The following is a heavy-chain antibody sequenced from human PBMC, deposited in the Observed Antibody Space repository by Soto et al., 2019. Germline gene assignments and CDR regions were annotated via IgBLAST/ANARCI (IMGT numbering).Heavy chain of an antibody. V-gene: IGHV4-39*01. CDR3: AGRLAYYDSSRYRYYFDS. D-gene: IGHD3-22*01. J-gene: IGHJ4*02. CDR1: GGSISSSSYY. Sequence: QLQLQESGPGLVKPSETLSLTCTVSGGSISSSSYYWGWIRQPPGKGLEWIGSIYYSGSTYYNPSLKSRVPLSAAPSKNQFSRQLSAVPAADPAVYYCAGRLAYYDSSRYRYYFDSWGQGTLVTVSS. CDR2: IYYSGST.